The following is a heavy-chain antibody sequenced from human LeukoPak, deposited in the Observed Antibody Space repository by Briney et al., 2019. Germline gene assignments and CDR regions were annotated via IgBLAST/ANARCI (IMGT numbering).Heavy chain of an antibody. J-gene: IGHJ4*02. Sequence: GGSLRLSCAASGFTFTDHWMDWVRQAPGKGLEWVARITNKAASYTTHYAASVKGRFIISRDDSQNSIYLQMDSLKTEDTAVYYCARDGILGYWGRGTLVTVSP. D-gene: IGHD7-27*01. V-gene: IGHV3-72*01. CDR1: GFTFTDHW. CDR2: ITNKAASYTT. CDR3: ARDGILGY.